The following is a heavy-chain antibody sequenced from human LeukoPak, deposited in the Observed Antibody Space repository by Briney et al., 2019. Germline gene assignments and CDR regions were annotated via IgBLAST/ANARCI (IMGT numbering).Heavy chain of an antibody. D-gene: IGHD2-15*01. V-gene: IGHV1-2*02. CDR3: ARVGFCSGGLCPYYFDY. Sequence: VSVKVSCKASGYTFTGYYMHWVRQAPGQGLEWMGWINPNSGGTSFAQKFQGRVTMTRDTSISTAYMELSRLRSDDTAVYYCARVGFCSGGLCPYYFDYWGQGTLVTVSS. CDR2: INPNSGGT. J-gene: IGHJ4*02. CDR1: GYTFTGYY.